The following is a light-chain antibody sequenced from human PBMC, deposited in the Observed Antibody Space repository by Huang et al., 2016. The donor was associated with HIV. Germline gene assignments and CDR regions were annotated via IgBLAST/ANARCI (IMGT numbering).Light chain of an antibody. J-gene: IGKJ2*01. CDR3: DQYYNTPYT. CDR1: QSVLDNSNNKNC. CDR2: WAS. Sequence: DIVMTQSPDSLAVSLGERATINCKPSQSVLDNSNNKNCLAWFQQKPGQPPKLLIYWASARESGVPDRFSDGGSGTDFTITISSLQAEDVAVYYCDQYYNTPYTFGQGTKLEIK. V-gene: IGKV4-1*01.